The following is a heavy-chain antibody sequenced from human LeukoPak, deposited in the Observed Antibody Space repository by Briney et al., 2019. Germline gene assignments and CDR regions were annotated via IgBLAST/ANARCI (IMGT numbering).Heavy chain of an antibody. J-gene: IGHJ6*03. CDR1: GYSFTSYW. Sequence: GESLKIPCKGSGYSFTSYWIGWVRQMPGKGLEWMGIIYPGDSNTRYSPSFQGQVTISADKSISTAYLQWSSLKASDTAMYYCARLHSGSYYDYYYYMDVWGKGTTVTVSS. V-gene: IGHV5-51*01. CDR3: ARLHSGSYYDYYYYMDV. D-gene: IGHD1-26*01. CDR2: IYPGDSNT.